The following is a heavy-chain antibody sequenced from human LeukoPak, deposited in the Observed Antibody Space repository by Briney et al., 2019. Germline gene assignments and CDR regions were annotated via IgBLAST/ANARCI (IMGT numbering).Heavy chain of an antibody. J-gene: IGHJ4*02. V-gene: IGHV4-59*01. CDR3: ARLRWQLVGPYFDY. Sequence: PSKTLSLTCSFSGDSKSTYYWSWIRQSPGKGLEWIGHIYSSGNTDYNSSLKSRVTISVDTSKSQFSLRLSSVTATDTAVYYCARLRWQLVGPYFDYWGQGILVTVSS. CDR2: IYSSGNT. D-gene: IGHD1-26*01. CDR1: GDSKSTYY.